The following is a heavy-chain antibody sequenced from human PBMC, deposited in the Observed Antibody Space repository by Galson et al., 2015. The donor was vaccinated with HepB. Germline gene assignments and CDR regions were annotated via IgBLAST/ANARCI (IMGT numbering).Heavy chain of an antibody. D-gene: IGHD3-22*01. CDR2: IKQDGSEK. J-gene: IGHJ3*02. V-gene: IGHV3-7*03. CDR3: ARGLNYYDSSGYYYLGLSTHDAFDI. Sequence: SGAEVKKPGESLKISCKGSGYSFTSYWMSWVRQAPGKGLEWVANIKQDGSEKYYVDSVKGRFTISRDNAKNSLYLQMNSLRAEDTAVYYCARGLNYYDSSGYYYLGLSTHDAFDIWGQGTMVTVSS. CDR1: GYSFTSYW.